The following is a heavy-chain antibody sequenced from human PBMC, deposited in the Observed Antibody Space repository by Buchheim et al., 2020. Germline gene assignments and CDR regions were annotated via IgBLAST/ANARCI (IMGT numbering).Heavy chain of an antibody. CDR1: GFTFSSYA. D-gene: IGHD5-24*01. Sequence: QVQLVESGGGVVQPGRSLRLSCAASGFTFSSYAMHWVRQAPGKGLEWVAVISYDGSNKYYADSVKGRFTISRDNSKNTLYLQMNSLRAEDTAVYYCARIEMAPVWAFDIWGQGT. V-gene: IGHV3-30-3*01. CDR3: ARIEMAPVWAFDI. CDR2: ISYDGSNK. J-gene: IGHJ3*02.